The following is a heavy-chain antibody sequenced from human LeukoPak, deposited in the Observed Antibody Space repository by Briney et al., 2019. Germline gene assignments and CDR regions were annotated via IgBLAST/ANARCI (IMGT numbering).Heavy chain of an antibody. CDR3: ARDRGSSGWYGVYYFDY. CDR2: IYTSGST. CDR1: GGSISSYY. J-gene: IGHJ4*02. D-gene: IGHD6-19*01. V-gene: IGHV4-4*07. Sequence: PSETLSLTCAVSGGSISSYYWSWIRQPAGKGLEWIGRIYTSGSTNYNPSLKSRVTMSVETSKNQFSLKLSSVTAADTAVYYCARDRGSSGWYGVYYFDYWGQGTLVTVSS.